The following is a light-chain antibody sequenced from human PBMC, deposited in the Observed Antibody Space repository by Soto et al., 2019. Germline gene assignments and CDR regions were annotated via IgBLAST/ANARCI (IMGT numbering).Light chain of an antibody. CDR2: MNN. V-gene: IGLV1-44*01. Sequence: QSVLTQPPSASGTPGQTVTISCSGSRSNIGSNTVNWYQQVPGTAPKLLIYMNNQRPSGVPDRFSGSKSGTSASLAISGLQSEDEADYYCAAWDDSLDGHVVFGGGTQLTVL. CDR3: AAWDDSLDGHVV. CDR1: RSNIGSNT. J-gene: IGLJ2*01.